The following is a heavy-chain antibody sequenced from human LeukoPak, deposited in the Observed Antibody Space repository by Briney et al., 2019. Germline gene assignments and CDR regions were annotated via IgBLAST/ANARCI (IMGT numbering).Heavy chain of an antibody. CDR2: ISSSGSTI. Sequence: PGGSLRLSCAASGFTFSSYEMNWVRQAPGKGLEWVSYISSSGSTIYYADSVKGRFTISRDNAKNSLYLQMNSLRAEDTAVYYCARDINFKGDNWFDPWGQGTLVAVSS. D-gene: IGHD3-16*01. CDR3: ARDINFKGDNWFDP. CDR1: GFTFSSYE. V-gene: IGHV3-48*03. J-gene: IGHJ5*02.